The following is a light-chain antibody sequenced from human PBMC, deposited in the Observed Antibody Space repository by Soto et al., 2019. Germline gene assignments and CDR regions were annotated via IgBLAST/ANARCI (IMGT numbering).Light chain of an antibody. CDR2: ADN. J-gene: IGLJ1*01. Sequence: QSVLTQPPSASGTPGQRVSISCSGSSSNIGSNSVQWHQQLPGTAPNLLIYADNQRPSGVPDRFSGSKSGTSASLAITGLQSGDDADYYCAAWDDSLNGFVFGTGTTVTVL. V-gene: IGLV1-44*01. CDR1: SSNIGSNS. CDR3: AAWDDSLNGFV.